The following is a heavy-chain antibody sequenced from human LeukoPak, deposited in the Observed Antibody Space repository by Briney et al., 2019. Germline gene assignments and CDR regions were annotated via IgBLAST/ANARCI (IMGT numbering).Heavy chain of an antibody. CDR3: ANAGVFCTHISRL. CDR2: ICCSGGNT. CDR1: GFTFSSAS. Sequence: GESLSLSCAASGFTFSSASMSWVRQPPGKGLEWVSSICCSGGNTYYADPVRGLFTISRDNSKNPLYLHIHRLRAEDTAVYYCANAGVFCTHISRLWGQGPLVPVFS. D-gene: IGHD3-3*01. J-gene: IGHJ3*01. V-gene: IGHV3-23*01.